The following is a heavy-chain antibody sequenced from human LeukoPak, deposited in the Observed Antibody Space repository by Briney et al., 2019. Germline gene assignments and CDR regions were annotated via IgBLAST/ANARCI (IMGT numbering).Heavy chain of an antibody. Sequence: KPGGSLRLSCAASGFTFSNAWMTWVRQAPGKALEWVGRIKSKTDGGTTDYAAPVKGRFNISRDDSENTLYLQMNNLKTEDTAVYYCTTSYGGYYGNAFDIWGQGTMVTVSS. CDR2: IKSKTDGGTT. CDR1: GFTFSNAW. CDR3: TTSYGGYYGNAFDI. V-gene: IGHV3-15*01. J-gene: IGHJ3*02. D-gene: IGHD5-12*01.